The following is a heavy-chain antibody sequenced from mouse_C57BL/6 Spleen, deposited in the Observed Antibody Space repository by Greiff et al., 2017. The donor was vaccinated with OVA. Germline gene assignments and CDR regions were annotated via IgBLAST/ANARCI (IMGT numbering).Heavy chain of an antibody. J-gene: IGHJ2*01. CDR1: GYTFTDYY. V-gene: IGHV1-26*01. CDR3: ARRVTGDFDY. Sequence: VQLQQSGPELVKPGASVKISCKASGYTFTDYYMNWVKQSHGKSLEWIGDINPNNGGTSYNQKFKGKATLTVDKSSSTAYMELRSLTSEDSAVYYCARRVTGDFDYWGQGTTLTVSS. CDR2: INPNNGGT. D-gene: IGHD4-1*01.